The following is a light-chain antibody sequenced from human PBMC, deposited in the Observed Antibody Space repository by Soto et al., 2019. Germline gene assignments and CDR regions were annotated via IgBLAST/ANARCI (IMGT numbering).Light chain of an antibody. CDR2: AAS. CDR1: QGIRND. Sequence: MEMRRAGSERSAPVGASDTITCRASQGIRNDLGWYQQKPGKPPRLLIYAASSLQSGVPSRFSGSGSGTDFTLTSSSLQPADFATHSCQQSYNSPQTFARGTKVDIK. V-gene: IGKV1-39*01. CDR3: QQSYNSPQT. J-gene: IGKJ1*01.